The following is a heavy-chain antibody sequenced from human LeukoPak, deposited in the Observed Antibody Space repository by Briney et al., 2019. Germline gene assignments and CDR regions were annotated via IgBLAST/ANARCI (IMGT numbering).Heavy chain of an antibody. CDR3: ASVTGDSSGGSCNDAFEI. Sequence: GESLKISCAASGFTFSSYGMHWVRQAPGKGLEWVAVIWYDGSNKYYADSVKGRFTISRDNSKNTLYLQMNSLRAEDTAVYYCASVTGDSSGGSCNDAFEIWGQGTLVTVSS. D-gene: IGHD2-15*01. J-gene: IGHJ4*02. V-gene: IGHV3-33*01. CDR2: IWYDGSNK. CDR1: GFTFSSYG.